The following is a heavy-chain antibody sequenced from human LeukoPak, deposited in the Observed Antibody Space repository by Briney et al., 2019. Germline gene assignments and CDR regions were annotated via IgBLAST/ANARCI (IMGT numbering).Heavy chain of an antibody. CDR1: GLTFSKSA. V-gene: IGHV3-23*01. CDR3: TRDRGGSPTDVFDY. CDR2: ITDVGDI. Sequence: GGSLRLSCAASGLTFSKSALTWVRQAPGKGLEWASTITDVGDIFYTYSVRGRFTISRDNSKNTVYMQMDGLRAEDTAVYYCTRDRGGSPTDVFDYWGQGTLVTVSS. D-gene: IGHD2-15*01. J-gene: IGHJ4*02.